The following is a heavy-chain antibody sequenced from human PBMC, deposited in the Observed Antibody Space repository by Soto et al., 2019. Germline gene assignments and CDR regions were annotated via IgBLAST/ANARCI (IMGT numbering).Heavy chain of an antibody. CDR1: GYTFTSYY. D-gene: IGHD6-13*01. CDR2: INPSGGST. CDR3: ARFVAATGHDY. J-gene: IGHJ4*02. V-gene: IGHV1-46*03. Sequence: QVQLVQSGAEVKKPGASVKVSCKASGYTFTSYYMHWVRQAPGQGLEWMGIINPSGGSTTYAQNCQGRVTMTRDTSTSTVYMELSSLRSEDTAVYYCARFVAATGHDYWGQGTLVTVSS.